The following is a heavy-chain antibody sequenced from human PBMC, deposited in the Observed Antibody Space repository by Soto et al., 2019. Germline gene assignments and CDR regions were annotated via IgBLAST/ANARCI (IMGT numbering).Heavy chain of an antibody. CDR2: GNT. J-gene: IGHJ6*02. CDR3: AREDYCTNGGCYHRGMDV. D-gene: IGHD2-8*01. Sequence: GNTYYNPSLKSRIAISVDTSKNQFSLKLSSVTAADTAVYYCAREDYCTNGGCYHRGMDVWGQGTTVTVSS. V-gene: IGHV4-31*02.